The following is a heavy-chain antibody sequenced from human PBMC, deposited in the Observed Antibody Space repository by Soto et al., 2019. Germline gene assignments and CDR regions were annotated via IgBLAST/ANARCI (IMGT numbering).Heavy chain of an antibody. J-gene: IGHJ3*02. D-gene: IGHD5-12*01. V-gene: IGHV3-74*01. CDR3: ARTRRDGYKRETDAFDI. Sequence: EVQLVESGGGLVQPGGSLRLSCAASGFTFRSYWMHWVRQAPGKGLVWVSRINSDGSSTSYADSVKGRFTISRDNAKNTLYLQMNSLRAEDTAVYYCARTRRDGYKRETDAFDIWGQGTMVTVSS. CDR1: GFTFRSYW. CDR2: INSDGSST.